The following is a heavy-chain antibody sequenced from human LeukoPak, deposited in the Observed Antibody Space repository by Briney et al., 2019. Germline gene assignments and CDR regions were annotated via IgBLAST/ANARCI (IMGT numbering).Heavy chain of an antibody. CDR2: INPSGGST. V-gene: IGHV1-46*01. CDR1: GYTFTSYY. J-gene: IGHJ5*02. D-gene: IGHD3-22*01. Sequence: ASVKVSCKASGYTFTSYYMHWVRQAPGQGLEWMGIINPSGGSTSDAQKFQGRVTMTRDMCTTTVYIVLSTMTSEDTAVYYCARDLSYYDSSGYYYGANWFDPWGQGTLVSVSS. CDR3: ARDLSYYDSSGYYYGANWFDP.